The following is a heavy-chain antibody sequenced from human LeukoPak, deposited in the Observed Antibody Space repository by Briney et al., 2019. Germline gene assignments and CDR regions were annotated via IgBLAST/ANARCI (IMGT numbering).Heavy chain of an antibody. CDR1: GGTFSSYA. Sequence: SVKVSCKASGGTFSSYAISWVRQAPGQGLEWMGGIIPIFGTANYAQKIQGRVTITTDESTSTAYMELSSLRSEDTAVYYCARWGYSSSWYDYYMDVWGKGTTVTVSS. D-gene: IGHD6-13*01. V-gene: IGHV1-69*05. CDR3: ARWGYSSSWYDYYMDV. J-gene: IGHJ6*03. CDR2: IIPIFGTA.